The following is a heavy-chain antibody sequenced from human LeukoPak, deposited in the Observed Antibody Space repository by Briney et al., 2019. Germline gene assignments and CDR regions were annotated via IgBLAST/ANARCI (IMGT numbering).Heavy chain of an antibody. V-gene: IGHV3-11*06. CDR3: ARDRAADY. CDR1: GFTFSNYY. J-gene: IGHJ4*02. CDR2: ISRSSSDT. D-gene: IGHD6-25*01. Sequence: GGSLRLSCAASGFTFSNYYMTWVRQAPGKGLEWVSYISRSSSDTNYADSVKGRFTISRDNAKNSLYLQMNSLRAEDTAVYYCARDRAADYWGQGTPVTVSS.